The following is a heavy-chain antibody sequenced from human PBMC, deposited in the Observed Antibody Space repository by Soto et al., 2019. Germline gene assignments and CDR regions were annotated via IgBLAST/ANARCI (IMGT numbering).Heavy chain of an antibody. CDR3: ARDLGEALYGDYVEHYYYGMDV. J-gene: IGHJ6*02. CDR1: GGTFSSYA. CDR2: IIPIFGTA. D-gene: IGHD4-17*01. V-gene: IGHV1-69*13. Sequence: SVKVSCKASGGTFSSYAISWVRQAPGQGLEWMGGIIPIFGTANYAQKFQGRVTITADESTSTAYMELSSLRSEDTAVYYCARDLGEALYGDYVEHYYYGMDVWGQGTTVTVS.